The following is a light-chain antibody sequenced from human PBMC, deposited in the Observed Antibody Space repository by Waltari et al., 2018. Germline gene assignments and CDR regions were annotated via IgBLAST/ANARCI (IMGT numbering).Light chain of an antibody. CDR2: AVT. Sequence: QSALTQPASVSGSPGQSITISCTGTSSDVGAYNYVSWCQQHPGKAPKLIIYAVTNRPAGVSARFSGSKSGNTASLTISGLQPEDEADYYCTSLTSASTWVFGGGTKLTVL. CDR1: SSDVGAYNY. V-gene: IGLV2-14*01. J-gene: IGLJ3*02. CDR3: TSLTSASTWV.